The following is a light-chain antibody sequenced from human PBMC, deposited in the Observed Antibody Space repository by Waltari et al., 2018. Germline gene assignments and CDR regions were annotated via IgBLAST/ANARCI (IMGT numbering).Light chain of an antibody. V-gene: IGKV3-20*01. Sequence: EVVLTQSPGTLSLSPGETATLSCRASQSIGRYLVWYQQKSGQAPRLLIYGASTRATGIPDRFSGSGSGTDSSLTISRLEAEDFAVYYCQNHERLPATFGQGTKVEIK. CDR2: GAS. CDR1: QSIGRY. J-gene: IGKJ1*01. CDR3: QNHERLPAT.